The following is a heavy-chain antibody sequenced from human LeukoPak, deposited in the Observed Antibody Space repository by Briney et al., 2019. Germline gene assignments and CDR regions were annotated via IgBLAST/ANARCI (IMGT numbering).Heavy chain of an antibody. CDR2: IYNSGST. J-gene: IGHJ3*02. Sequence: KRSETMSPACTLAGGSTNSSSYYWGWTRQPAGKGLEWIGRIYNSGSTYYNPSLKSRVNISVNTSKNQFTLNLSLVRAADTAVYYCASQDYYDSSGLDAFDIWGQGTMVTVSS. V-gene: IGHV4-39*01. D-gene: IGHD3-22*01. CDR3: ASQDYYDSSGLDAFDI. CDR1: GGSTNSSSYY.